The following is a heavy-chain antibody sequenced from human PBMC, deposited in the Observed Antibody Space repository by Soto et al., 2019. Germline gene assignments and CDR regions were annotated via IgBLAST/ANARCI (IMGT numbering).Heavy chain of an antibody. D-gene: IGHD2-2*01. CDR1: GFTLSSYK. CDR3: VRDRSRVIADPPYGMDV. Sequence: EVRLVESGGNLVQPGGSLRLSCVVSGFTLSSYKMNWVRQAPGKGLEWVSYISTSGSTKYYADSVKGRFTVARDNTRNSLYLQMNSLGAEDTAVYYCVRDRSRVIADPPYGMDVWGQGTTVTVSS. V-gene: IGHV3-48*03. J-gene: IGHJ6*02. CDR2: ISTSGSTK.